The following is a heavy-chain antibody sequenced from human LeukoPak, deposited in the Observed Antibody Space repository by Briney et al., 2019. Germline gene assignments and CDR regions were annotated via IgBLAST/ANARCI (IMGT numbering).Heavy chain of an antibody. CDR2: ITNSGRT. D-gene: IGHD6-25*01. V-gene: IGHV4-59*01. CDR3: ARGVRDSSVSWFDP. Sequence: SETLPLTCTVAGGSINSYDWSWIGQPPGKGLEGIGYITNSGRTNYNPSLKSRVTISVDTSKNQYFLPLSSVTAADTAVYHCARGVRDSSVSWFDPWGQGILLTVSS. CDR1: GGSINSYD. J-gene: IGHJ5*02.